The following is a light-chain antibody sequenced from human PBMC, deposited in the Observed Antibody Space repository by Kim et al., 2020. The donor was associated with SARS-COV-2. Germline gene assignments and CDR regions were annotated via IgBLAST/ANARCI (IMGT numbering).Light chain of an antibody. CDR3: QAWDSDTAV. V-gene: IGLV3-1*01. Sequence: SYELTQPPSVSVSPGQTASITCSGDKLGQKFTAWYQQKPGQSTVVVMYQDDKRPSGIPERFSGSNSGNTATLTISGTQAMDEADYYCQAWDSDTAVFGGGTKLTVL. CDR2: QDD. J-gene: IGLJ3*02. CDR1: KLGQKF.